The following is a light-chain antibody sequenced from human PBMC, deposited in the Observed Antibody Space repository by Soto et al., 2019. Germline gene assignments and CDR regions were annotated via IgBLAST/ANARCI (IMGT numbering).Light chain of an antibody. J-gene: IGKJ5*01. Sequence: EIGLTQSPGTVSLYTGERATLSCRASQSVSSSYLAWYQQKPGQAPRLLIYGASSRAAGIPDRFSGSRSGTDFTFTISRLEPEDFAVYYCQQYGSSPFTFGQRRLLAIK. CDR3: QQYGSSPFT. CDR2: GAS. CDR1: QSVSSSY. V-gene: IGKV3-20*01.